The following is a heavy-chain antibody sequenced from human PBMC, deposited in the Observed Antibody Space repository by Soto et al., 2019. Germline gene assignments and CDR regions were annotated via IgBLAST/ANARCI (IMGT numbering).Heavy chain of an antibody. Sequence: QLQLQESGPGLVKPSETLSLTCTVSGGSISSSSYYWGWIRQPPGKGLEWIGSIYYSGSTYYNPSLKSRVTISVDTSKNQFSLKLSSVTAADTAVYYCARLDVCSGGSCYSFYYGMDVWGQGTTVTVSS. CDR3: ARLDVCSGGSCYSFYYGMDV. V-gene: IGHV4-39*01. CDR2: IYYSGST. D-gene: IGHD2-15*01. CDR1: GGSISSSSYY. J-gene: IGHJ6*02.